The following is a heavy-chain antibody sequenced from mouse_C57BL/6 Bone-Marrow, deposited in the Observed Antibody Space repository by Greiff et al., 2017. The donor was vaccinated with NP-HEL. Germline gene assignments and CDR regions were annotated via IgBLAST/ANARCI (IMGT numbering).Heavy chain of an antibody. J-gene: IGHJ4*01. V-gene: IGHV5-12*01. Sequence: EVKLMESGGGLVQPGGSLKLSCAASGFTFSDYYMDWVRQTPEKRLEWVAYISNGGGSTYYPDNVKGRFTISRDNAKNTLYLQMSRLKSEDTAMYSAASPDSYSQAMDYGGRGTSVTVSA. CDR3: ASPDSYSQAMDY. CDR2: ISNGGGST. D-gene: IGHD2-10*01. CDR1: GFTFSDYY.